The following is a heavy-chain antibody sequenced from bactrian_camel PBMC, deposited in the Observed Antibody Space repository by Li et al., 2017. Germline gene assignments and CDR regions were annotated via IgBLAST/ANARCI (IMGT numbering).Heavy chain of an antibody. CDR2: ISSGGTYT. CDR1: GFTFSSYG. Sequence: VQLVESGGGLVQPGGSLRLSCAASGFTFSSYGMSWVRQAPGKGLEWVSSISSGGTYTYYADSVKGRFTISRDNANNTLYLQMNSLEIEDTAMYYCAAALGYGCSSVSDHWGRGTQVTVS. D-gene: IGHD3*01. CDR3: AAALGYGCSSVSDH. V-gene: IGHV3S40*01. J-gene: IGHJ4*01.